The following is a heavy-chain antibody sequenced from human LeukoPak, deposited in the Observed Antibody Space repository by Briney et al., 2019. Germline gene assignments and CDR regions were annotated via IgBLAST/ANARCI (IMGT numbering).Heavy chain of an antibody. J-gene: IGHJ3*02. Sequence: PGGSPRLFCAASGFTFSGSAMHWVRQASGKGLEWVGRIRSKANSYATAYAASVKGRFAISRDDSKNTAYLQMNSLKTEDTAVYYCTRDVDTAMVDAFDIWGQGTMVTVSS. CDR2: IRSKANSYAT. D-gene: IGHD5-18*01. V-gene: IGHV3-73*01. CDR3: TRDVDTAMVDAFDI. CDR1: GFTFSGSA.